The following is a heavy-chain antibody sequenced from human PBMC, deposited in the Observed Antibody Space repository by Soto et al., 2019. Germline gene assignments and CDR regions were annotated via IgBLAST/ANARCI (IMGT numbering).Heavy chain of an antibody. D-gene: IGHD1-1*01. CDR2: VSHNGST. CDR1: GGSFSGFY. Sequence: QVQLQQWGAGLLKPSETLSLTCALYGGSFSGFYWSWIRQPPGKGLEWIGEVSHNGSTNYNASPKSRVTISLDTSKNQFYLKLSSVTAADTAIYYCARAGGWNNYFGLDIWGQGTTVTVSS. CDR3: ARAGGWNNYFGLDI. V-gene: IGHV4-34*01. J-gene: IGHJ6*02.